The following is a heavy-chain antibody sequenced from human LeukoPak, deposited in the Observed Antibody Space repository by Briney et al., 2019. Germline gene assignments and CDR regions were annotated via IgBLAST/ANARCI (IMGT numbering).Heavy chain of an antibody. V-gene: IGHV4-39*07. CDR2: NYYSGST. D-gene: IGHD6-19*01. CDR3: ARETSLAGFASGLGFNY. J-gene: IGHJ4*02. Sequence: PSETLSLACTVSGGSISTSSYYWGWIRQPPGKGLEWIGSNYYSGSTNYNPSLKSRVTISVDTSKNQFSLNLTSVTAADTATYYCARETSLAGFASGLGFNYWGQGFLVTVSS. CDR1: GGSISTSSYY.